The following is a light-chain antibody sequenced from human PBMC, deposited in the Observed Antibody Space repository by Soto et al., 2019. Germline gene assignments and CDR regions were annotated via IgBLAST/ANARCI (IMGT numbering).Light chain of an antibody. Sequence: ESVLTQSPSTLSLSPGERATLSCMASQSVNNFLAWYQQRPGQAPRLLMYEASNRATGVPARFSGSGSGTDFTLTISSLEPEDFALYYCQHRRIWPPTFGQGTKVDIK. J-gene: IGKJ1*01. CDR2: EAS. CDR3: QHRRIWPPT. CDR1: QSVNNF. V-gene: IGKV3-11*01.